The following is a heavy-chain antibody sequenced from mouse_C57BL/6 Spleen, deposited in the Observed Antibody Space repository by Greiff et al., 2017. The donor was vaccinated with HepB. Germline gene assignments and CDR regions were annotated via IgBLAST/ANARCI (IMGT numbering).Heavy chain of an antibody. J-gene: IGHJ1*03. CDR2: IDPSDSYT. CDR1: GYTFTSYW. Sequence: QVQLQQPGAELVMPGASVKLSCKASGYTFTSYWMHWVKQRPGQGLEWIGEIDPSDSYTNYNQKFKGKSTLTVDKSSSTAYMHLSSLTSEDSAVYYCAKKSFSWYFDVWGTGTTVTVSS. V-gene: IGHV1-69*01. CDR3: AKKSFSWYFDV.